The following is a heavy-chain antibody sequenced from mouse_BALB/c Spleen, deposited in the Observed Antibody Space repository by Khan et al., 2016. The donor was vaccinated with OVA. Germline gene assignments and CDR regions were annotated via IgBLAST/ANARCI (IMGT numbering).Heavy chain of an antibody. D-gene: IGHD2-14*01. CDR3: ARAYYRYDGYYAMDY. CDR1: GFSLSRYN. CDR2: IWGGGGT. Sequence: QVQLKQSGPGLVAPSQSLSITCTVSGFSLSRYNIHWVRQPPGKGLEWLGMIWGGGGTDYNSTLKIRLSISKDNSKSQVFLKMNSLQTDDTAMYYRARAYYRYDGYYAMDYWGQGTSVTVSS. V-gene: IGHV2-6-4*01. J-gene: IGHJ4*01.